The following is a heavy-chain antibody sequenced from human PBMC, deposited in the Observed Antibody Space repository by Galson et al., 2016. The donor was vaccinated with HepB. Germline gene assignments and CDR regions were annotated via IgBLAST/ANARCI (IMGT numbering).Heavy chain of an antibody. CDR3: AKVVGTATYGYLQY. CDR2: FSTSGGST. J-gene: IGHJ1*01. V-gene: IGHV3-23*01. D-gene: IGHD1-26*01. Sequence: SLRLSCAASGFTFSSYAMSWVRQAPGKGLEWVSAFSTSGGSTYYADSVQGRVTISRDNSKNTLYLQVNSLRVEDTAVYYCAKVVGTATYGYLQYWGQGTLVSVSS. CDR1: GFTFSSYA.